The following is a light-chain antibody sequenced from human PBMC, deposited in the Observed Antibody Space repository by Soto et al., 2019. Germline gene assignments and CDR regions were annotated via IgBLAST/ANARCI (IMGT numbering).Light chain of an antibody. Sequence: EIVMTHSPASLSVSPGERATVSCRASQSVRSHLAWYQQKPGQAPSLLIFGASTRATGVPARFSGSESGTEFTLTISSRKSEDVAVYVCQQYNDWPRTFGGGTKVDIK. J-gene: IGKJ4*01. CDR1: QSVRSH. CDR3: QQYNDWPRT. CDR2: GAS. V-gene: IGKV3-15*01.